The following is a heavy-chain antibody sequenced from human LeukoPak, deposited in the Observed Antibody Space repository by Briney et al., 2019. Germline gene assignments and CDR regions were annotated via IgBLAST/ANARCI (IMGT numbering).Heavy chain of an antibody. CDR1: GFTFSSYG. CDR3: AKDERSGGYGDY. V-gene: IGHV3-30*18. D-gene: IGHD3-22*01. CDR2: ISYDGSNK. J-gene: IGHJ4*02. Sequence: GGSLRLSCAASGFTFSSYGMHWVRQAPGKGLEWVAVISYDGSNKYYADSVKGRFTISRDNSKNTLYLQMNSLRAEDTAVYYCAKDERSGGYGDYWGQGTLVTVSS.